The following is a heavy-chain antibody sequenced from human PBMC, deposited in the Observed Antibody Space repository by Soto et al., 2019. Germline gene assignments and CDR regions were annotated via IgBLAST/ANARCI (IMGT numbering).Heavy chain of an antibody. D-gene: IGHD5-12*01. Sequence: SVKVSCKASGGTFSSYAISWVRQAPGQGLEWMGGIIPIFGTANYAQKFQGRVTITADESTSTAYMELSSLRSEDTAVYYCARELVATISDYYYGMDVWGKGTTVTVSS. J-gene: IGHJ6*04. CDR2: IIPIFGTA. CDR3: ARELVATISDYYYGMDV. CDR1: GGTFSSYA. V-gene: IGHV1-69*13.